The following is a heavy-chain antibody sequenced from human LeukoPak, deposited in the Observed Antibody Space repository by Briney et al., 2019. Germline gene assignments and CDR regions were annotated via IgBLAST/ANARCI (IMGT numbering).Heavy chain of an antibody. J-gene: IGHJ4*02. CDR1: GYPLSSGYY. CDR2: IYHSRST. D-gene: IGHD1-26*01. Sequence: SETLSLTCTVSGYPLSSGYYWGWARHPPGKGPGWIGIIYHSRSTYYNPSLKSRVTISVDTSKNQFSLKLSSVTAADTAVYYCARVGFTSFDYWGQGTLVTVSS. V-gene: IGHV4-38-2*02. CDR3: ARVGFTSFDY.